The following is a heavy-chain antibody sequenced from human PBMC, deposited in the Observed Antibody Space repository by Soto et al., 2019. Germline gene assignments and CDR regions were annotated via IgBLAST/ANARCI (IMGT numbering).Heavy chain of an antibody. Sequence: SETLSLTCTVSGGSISSYYWSWIRQPPGKGLEWIGYIYYSGSTNYNPSLKSRVTISVDTSKNQFSPKLSSVTAGDTAVEYWERAICGSPSCYGWLVCFAPWGQGTLVTVSS. CDR3: ERAICGSPSCYGWLVCFAP. CDR1: GGSISSYY. V-gene: IGHV4-59*01. J-gene: IGHJ5*02. D-gene: IGHD2-2*01. CDR2: IYYSGST.